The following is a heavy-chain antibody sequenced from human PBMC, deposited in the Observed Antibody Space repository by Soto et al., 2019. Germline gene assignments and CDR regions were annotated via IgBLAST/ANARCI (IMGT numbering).Heavy chain of an antibody. Sequence: SETLSLTCAVYGGSFSGYYWSWIRQPPGKGLEWIGEINHSGSTNYNPSLKSRVTISVDTSKNQFSLKLSSVTAADTAVYYCARAYYYYYYMDVWGKGTTVTVSS. CDR1: GGSFSGYY. V-gene: IGHV4-34*01. CDR3: ARAYYYYYYMDV. J-gene: IGHJ6*03. CDR2: INHSGST.